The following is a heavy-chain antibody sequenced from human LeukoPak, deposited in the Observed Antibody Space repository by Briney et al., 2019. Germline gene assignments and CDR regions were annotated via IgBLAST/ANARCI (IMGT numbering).Heavy chain of an antibody. J-gene: IGHJ4*02. V-gene: IGHV7-4-1*02. CDR3: ARDTEQKLHLLWWSVGSGYFDY. CDR2: INTNTGNP. Sequence: ASVKVSCKASGYTFTSYAMNWVRQAPGQGLEWMGWINTNTGNPTYAQGFTGRFVFSLDTSVSTAYLQISSLKAEDAAVYYCARDTEQKLHLLWWSVGSGYFDYWGQGTLVTVSS. D-gene: IGHD2-21*01. CDR1: GYTFTSYA.